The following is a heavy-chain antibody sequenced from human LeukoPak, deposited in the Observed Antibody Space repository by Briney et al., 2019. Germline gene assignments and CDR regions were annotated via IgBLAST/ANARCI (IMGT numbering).Heavy chain of an antibody. CDR3: AKDVSDFWSGYYVFGLDY. V-gene: IGHV3-43*01. D-gene: IGHD3-3*01. Sequence: PGGSLRLSCAASGFTFDDYTMHWVRQAPGKGLEWVSLISWDGGSTYYADSVKGRFTISRDNSKNSLYLQMNSLRTEDTALYYCAKDVSDFWSGYYVFGLDYWGQGTLVTVSS. CDR2: ISWDGGST. J-gene: IGHJ4*02. CDR1: GFTFDDYT.